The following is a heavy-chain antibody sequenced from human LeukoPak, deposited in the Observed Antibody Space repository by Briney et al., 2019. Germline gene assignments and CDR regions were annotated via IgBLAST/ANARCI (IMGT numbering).Heavy chain of an antibody. CDR1: GGSISSYY. J-gene: IGHJ4*02. CDR2: IIYSGGT. V-gene: IGHV4-59*08. D-gene: IGHD5-24*01. Sequence: KPSETLSLTCTVSGGSISSYYWSWIRQPPGKGLEWIGYIIYSGGTNYNPSLKSRVTISVDTSKNQFSLKLSSVTAADTAVYFCARQPGGEMANALDYWGQGTLVTVSS. CDR3: ARQPGGEMANALDY.